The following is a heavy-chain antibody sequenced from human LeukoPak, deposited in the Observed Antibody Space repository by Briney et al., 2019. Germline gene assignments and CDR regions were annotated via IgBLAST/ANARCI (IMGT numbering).Heavy chain of an antibody. J-gene: IGHJ5*02. Sequence: KPSETLSLTCAVYGGSFSGYYWSWIRQPPGKGLEWIGEINHSGSTNYNPSLKSRVTISVDTSKNQFSLKLSSVTAADTAVYYCARGSIAAAGPFDPWGQGTLVTVSS. CDR3: ARGSIAAAGPFDP. CDR2: INHSGST. CDR1: GGSFSGYY. V-gene: IGHV4-34*01. D-gene: IGHD6-13*01.